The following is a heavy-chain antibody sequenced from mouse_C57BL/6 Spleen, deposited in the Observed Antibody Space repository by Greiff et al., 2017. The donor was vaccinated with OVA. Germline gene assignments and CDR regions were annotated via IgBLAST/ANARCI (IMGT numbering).Heavy chain of an antibody. CDR2: IRLKSDNYAT. J-gene: IGHJ2*01. Sequence: EVTVEASGGGLVHPGGSMKLSCVASGFTFSNYWMNWVRQSPEKGLEWVAQIRLKSDNYATPYAESVKGGFTISRDDSKSSVYLQMNNLRAEDTGIYYCTRWLLRGGYDWGQGTTLTVSS. CDR1: GFTFSNYW. CDR3: TRWLLRGGYD. V-gene: IGHV6-3*01. D-gene: IGHD2-3*01.